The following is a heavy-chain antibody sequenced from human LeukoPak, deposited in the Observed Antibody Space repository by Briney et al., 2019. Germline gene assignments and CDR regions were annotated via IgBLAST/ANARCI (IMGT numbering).Heavy chain of an antibody. Sequence: GGSLRLSCAASGFTFSSYAMHWVRQAPGKGLEWVSYISSSDSTIYYADSVKGRFTISRDNSKNTLYLQMNSLRAEDTAVYYCARGPSGYHNTGGQGTLVTVSS. V-gene: IGHV3-48*01. CDR1: GFTFSSYA. D-gene: IGHD5-12*01. J-gene: IGHJ4*02. CDR2: ISSSDSTI. CDR3: ARGPSGYHNT.